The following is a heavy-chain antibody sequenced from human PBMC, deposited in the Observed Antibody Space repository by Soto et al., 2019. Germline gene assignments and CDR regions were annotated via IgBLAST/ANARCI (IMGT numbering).Heavy chain of an antibody. CDR1: GGTFSSYA. J-gene: IGHJ3*02. V-gene: IGHV1-69*06. Sequence: QVQLVQSGAEVKKPGSSVKVSCKASGGTFSSYAISWVRQAPGQGLEWMGGIIPIFGTANYAQKFQGRVTITADKSTSTAYMELSSLRSEDTAVYYCAIESQTIAVAGNPETFAFDIWGQGTMVTVSS. CDR2: IIPIFGTA. CDR3: AIESQTIAVAGNPETFAFDI. D-gene: IGHD6-19*01.